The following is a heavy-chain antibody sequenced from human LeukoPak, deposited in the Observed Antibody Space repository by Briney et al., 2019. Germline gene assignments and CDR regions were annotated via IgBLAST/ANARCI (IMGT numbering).Heavy chain of an antibody. V-gene: IGHV3-7*01. CDR1: GFTFGNFW. CDR3: ARDAGRKDDY. J-gene: IGHJ4*02. CDR2: IKHDGSEK. Sequence: HPGGSLRLSCAASGFTFGNFWMTWVRQAPGKGLEWVANIKHDGSEKYYVDSVKGRFTISRDNAKNSLYLQMNSLRAEDTAVYYCARDAGRKDDYWGQGTLVTVSS.